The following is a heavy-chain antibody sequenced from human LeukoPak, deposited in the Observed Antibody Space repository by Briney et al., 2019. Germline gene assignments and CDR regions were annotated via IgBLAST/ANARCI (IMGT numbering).Heavy chain of an antibody. CDR1: GDSISSSSYY. D-gene: IGHD3-3*01. CDR3: ARSSIDFWSGFDY. V-gene: IGHV4-39*07. CDR2: IYYSGTT. Sequence: SETLSLTCNVSGDSISSSSYYWGWIRQPPGKGLEWIGTIYYSGTTYYNPSLKSRVTISVDTSRNQFSLKLSSVTAADTAVYYCARSSIDFWSGFDYWGQGTLVTVSS. J-gene: IGHJ4*02.